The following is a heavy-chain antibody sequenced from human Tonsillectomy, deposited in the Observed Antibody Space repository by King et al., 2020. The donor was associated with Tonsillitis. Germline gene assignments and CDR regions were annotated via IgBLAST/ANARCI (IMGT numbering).Heavy chain of an antibody. CDR1: GFTVSSTY. Sequence: VQLVESGGGLVQPGGSLRLSCAASGFTVSSTYMSWVRQAPGKGLEWVSVIYSGGSTDDAESVKGRFTISTDKSRNTLYLQMNSLRAEDTAVYYCAREGGRSYYFYYMDVWGKGTTVTVSS. D-gene: IGHD2-15*01. CDR2: IYSGGST. J-gene: IGHJ6*03. V-gene: IGHV3-66*01. CDR3: AREGGRSYYFYYMDV.